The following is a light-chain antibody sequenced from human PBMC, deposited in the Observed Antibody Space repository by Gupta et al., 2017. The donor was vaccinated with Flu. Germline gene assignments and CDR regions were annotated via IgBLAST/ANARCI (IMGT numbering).Light chain of an antibody. CDR1: SSSIGSNF. V-gene: IGLV1-47*01. CDR3: AAWDDTLSGPWV. Sequence: QSVLTQPPSASGAPGQRVTISCSGSSSSIGSNFVYWYQQLPGAAPKLLIYRNDQRPSGVPDRFSGSKSDTSASLAISGLRSEDEADYYCAAWDDTLSGPWVFGGGTKLTVL. J-gene: IGLJ3*02. CDR2: RND.